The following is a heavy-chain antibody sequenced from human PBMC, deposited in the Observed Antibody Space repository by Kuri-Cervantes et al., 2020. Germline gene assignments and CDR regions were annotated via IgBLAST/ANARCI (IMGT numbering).Heavy chain of an antibody. J-gene: IGHJ6*02. CDR3: ARDKDIVVVPAAIGAYYYGMDV. V-gene: IGHV3-30-3*01. D-gene: IGHD2-2*01. Sequence: GESLKISCAASGFTFSSYAMHWVRQAPGKGLEWVAVISYDGSNKYYADSVKGRFTISRDNSKNTLYLQMNSLRAEDTAVYYCARDKDIVVVPAAIGAYYYGMDVWGQGTTVTVSS. CDR2: ISYDGSNK. CDR1: GFTFSSYA.